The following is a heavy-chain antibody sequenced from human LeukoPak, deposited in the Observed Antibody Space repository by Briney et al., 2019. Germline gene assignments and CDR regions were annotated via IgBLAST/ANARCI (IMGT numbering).Heavy chain of an antibody. CDR2: IWYDGSNK. CDR1: GFTFSSYG. J-gene: IGHJ3*01. D-gene: IGHD4-17*01. CDR3: ASSTVTTRGVSAFDL. V-gene: IGHV3-33*08. Sequence: SGGSLRLSCAASGFTFSSYGMHWVRQAPGKGLEWVAIIWYDGSNKYYADSVKGRFTISRDNSKNTLYLQMNSLRAEDTAVYFCASSTVTTRGVSAFDLWGQGTLVTVSS.